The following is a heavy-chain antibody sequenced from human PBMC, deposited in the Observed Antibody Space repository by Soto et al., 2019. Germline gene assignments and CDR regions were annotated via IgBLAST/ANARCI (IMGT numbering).Heavy chain of an antibody. V-gene: IGHV5-51*01. CDR3: ARSMIPRYYYYGMDV. Sequence: PGESLKISCKGSGYSFTSYWIGWVRQMPGKGLEWMGIIYPGDSDTRYSPSFQGQVTISADKSISTAYLQWSSLKASDTAMYYCARSMIPRYYYYGMDVWGQGTTVTVSS. CDR1: GYSFTSYW. CDR2: IYPGDSDT. J-gene: IGHJ6*02. D-gene: IGHD3-16*01.